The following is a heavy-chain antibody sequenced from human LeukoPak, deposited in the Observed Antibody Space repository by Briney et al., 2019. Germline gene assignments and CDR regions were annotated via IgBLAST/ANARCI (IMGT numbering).Heavy chain of an antibody. D-gene: IGHD2-15*01. J-gene: IGHJ3*02. Sequence: PSETLSLTCTVSGGSISSGDYYWSWNRQPTGKYLEWIGYIYYSGSNYYNPSLKSRVTISVDTSKNQFCLKLSSVTAADTAVYYCARDAGSHHDAFDIWGQGTMVTVSS. V-gene: IGHV4-30-4*01. CDR3: ARDAGSHHDAFDI. CDR2: IYYSGSN. CDR1: GGSISSGDYY.